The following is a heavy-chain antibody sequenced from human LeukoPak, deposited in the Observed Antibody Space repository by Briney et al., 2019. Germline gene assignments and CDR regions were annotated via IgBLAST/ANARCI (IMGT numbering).Heavy chain of an antibody. CDR2: IYTGGDT. Sequence: RGSFRLSCAASGVSVSNKYMCWGRQAPGRGLEWGSVIYTGGDTYYADCVTGRFTISRDNSKNTVNLQMNSLRAEDTALYYCAGGQMFTTGGFDDWGQG. V-gene: IGHV3-53*01. CDR3: AGGQMFTTGGFDD. D-gene: IGHD1-14*01. J-gene: IGHJ4*02. CDR1: GVSVSNKY.